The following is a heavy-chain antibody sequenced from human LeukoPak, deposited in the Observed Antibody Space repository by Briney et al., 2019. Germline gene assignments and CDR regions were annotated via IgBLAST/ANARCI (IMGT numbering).Heavy chain of an antibody. CDR3: AKRGVVIRVILVGFHKEAYYFDS. CDR2: ISDSGGRT. CDR1: GITLSNYG. Sequence: PGGSLRLSCAVSGITLSNYGMSWVRQAPGKGLEWVAVISDSGGRTKYADSVKGRFTISRDNPKNTLYLQMNSLRAEDTAVYFCAKRGVVIRVILVGFHKEAYYFDSWGQGALVTVSS. V-gene: IGHV3-23*01. J-gene: IGHJ4*02. D-gene: IGHD3-10*01.